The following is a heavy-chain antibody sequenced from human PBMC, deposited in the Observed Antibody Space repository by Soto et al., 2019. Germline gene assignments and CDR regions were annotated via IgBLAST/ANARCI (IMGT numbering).Heavy chain of an antibody. V-gene: IGHV3-23*01. D-gene: IGHD2-15*01. CDR1: GFTFSSYA. J-gene: IGHJ4*02. CDR3: AKDWGVGCSGGSCYFDY. Sequence: PGGSLRLSCAASGFTFSSYAVSWVRQAPGKGLEWVSAISGSGGSTYYADSVKGRFTISRDNSKNTLYLQMNSLRAEDTAVYYCAKDWGVGCSGGSCYFDYWGQGTLVTVS. CDR2: ISGSGGST.